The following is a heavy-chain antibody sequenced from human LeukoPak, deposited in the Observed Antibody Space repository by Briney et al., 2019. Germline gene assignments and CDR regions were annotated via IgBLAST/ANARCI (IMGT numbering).Heavy chain of an antibody. CDR3: ARDRRGVVTAITAEYFQH. D-gene: IGHD2-21*02. CDR2: ISSSSSYI. V-gene: IGHV3-21*01. CDR1: GFTFSSYS. J-gene: IGHJ1*01. Sequence: TGGSLRLSCAASGFTFSSYSMNWVRQAPGKGLEWVSSISSSSSYIYYADSVKGRFTISRDNAKNSLYLQMNSLRAEDTAVYYCARDRRGVVTAITAEYFQHWGQGTLVTVSS.